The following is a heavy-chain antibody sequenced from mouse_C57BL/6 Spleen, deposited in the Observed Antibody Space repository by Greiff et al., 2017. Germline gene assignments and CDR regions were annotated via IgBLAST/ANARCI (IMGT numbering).Heavy chain of an antibody. Sequence: EVQLVESGGGLVQPKGSLKLSCAASGFTFNTYAMPWVRQAPGKGLAWVSRISSKSSKYEKEEGDSVKDRINISRDDSKSMHYMQMNNQKTEDTAMYYCVREGNYYGKYYFDDWGKGTTRTVSS. CDR2: ISSKSSKYEK. CDR1: GFTFNTYA. V-gene: IGHV10-3*01. J-gene: IGHJ2*01. CDR3: VREGNYYGKYYFDD. D-gene: IGHD1-1*01.